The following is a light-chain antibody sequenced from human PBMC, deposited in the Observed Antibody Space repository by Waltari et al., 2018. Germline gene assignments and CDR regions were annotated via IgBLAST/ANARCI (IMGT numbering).Light chain of an antibody. Sequence: SFELTQPPSVSVSPGQTATITCSGDALPNQYAYWYQQKPGQAPVLMSYKDTERPSGIPERFSGSRSGTIVTLTISGVQAEDEADYYCQSTDSGGFFYVFGTGTEVTVL. CDR1: ALPNQY. CDR3: QSTDSGGFFYV. V-gene: IGLV3-25*03. J-gene: IGLJ1*01. CDR2: KDT.